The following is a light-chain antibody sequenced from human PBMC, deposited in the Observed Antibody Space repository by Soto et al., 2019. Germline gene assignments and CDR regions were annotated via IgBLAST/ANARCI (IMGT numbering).Light chain of an antibody. CDR1: QSVSSSY. J-gene: IGKJ2*01. V-gene: IGKV3-20*01. CDR2: GAS. CDR3: QQYGTSPRT. Sequence: EIVLTQSPATLSLSPGERVTLSCRASQSVSSSYLAWYQQKPGQAPRLLIFGASNRATGIPDRFSGSGSGTDFTLTISRLEPEDFAVYYCQQYGTSPRTFGQGTKLEIK.